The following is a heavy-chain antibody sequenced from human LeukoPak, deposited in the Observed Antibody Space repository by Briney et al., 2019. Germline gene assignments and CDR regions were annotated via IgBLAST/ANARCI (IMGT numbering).Heavy chain of an antibody. V-gene: IGHV4-59*01. CDR2: IYYTGST. J-gene: IGHJ5*02. D-gene: IGHD6-13*01. Sequence: SETLSLTCTVSGGSISTYYWSWIRQPPGKGLEWIGHIYYTGSTNYNPSLKSRVTMSVDTSRNQFSLKLSSVTAADTAVYYCARGEGSSWPNWNWFDPWGQGTLVTVSS. CDR1: GGSISTYY. CDR3: ARGEGSSWPNWNWFDP.